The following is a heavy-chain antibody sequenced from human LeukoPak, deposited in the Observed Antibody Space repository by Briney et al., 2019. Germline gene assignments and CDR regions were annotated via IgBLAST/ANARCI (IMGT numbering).Heavy chain of an antibody. J-gene: IGHJ4*02. Sequence: SETLSLTCTVSGGAISGSGYYWVWVRQPPGTGLEWIASIYYTGSTYYNPSLKSRVTISVDTSKNQFSLRLSSVTAADTAMYYCARLRSPGDFDYWGQGTLVTVSS. CDR2: IYYTGST. CDR3: ARLRSPGDFDY. V-gene: IGHV4-39*07. D-gene: IGHD1-26*01. CDR1: GGAISGSGYY.